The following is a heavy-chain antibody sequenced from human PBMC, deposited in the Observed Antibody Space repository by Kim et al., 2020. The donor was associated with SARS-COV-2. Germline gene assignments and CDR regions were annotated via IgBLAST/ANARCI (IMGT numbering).Heavy chain of an antibody. CDR1: GYSFTSYW. J-gene: IGHJ6*04. CDR2: IDPSDSYT. D-gene: IGHD2-2*01. Sequence: GESLKISCKGSGYSFTSYWISWVRQMPGKGLEWMGRIDPSDSYTNYSPSFQGHVTISADKSISTAYLQWSSLKASDTAMYYCAREDPRNEYCSSTSCYGLGLDYYGMDVWGEGTTVTVSS. V-gene: IGHV5-10-1*01. CDR3: AREDPRNEYCSSTSCYGLGLDYYGMDV.